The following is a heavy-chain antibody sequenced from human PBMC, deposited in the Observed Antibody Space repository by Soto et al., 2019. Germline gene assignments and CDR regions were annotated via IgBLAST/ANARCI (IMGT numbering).Heavy chain of an antibody. D-gene: IGHD2-15*01. CDR2: IKQDGSEK. CDR1: GFTFSSYW. J-gene: IGHJ3*02. Sequence: GGSLRLSCAASGFTFSSYWMSWVCQAPGKGLEWVANIKQDGSEKYYVDSVEGRFTISRDNAKNSLYLQMNSLRAEDTAVYYCAREPLNIVVVVDQTFDIWGQGTMVTVSS. V-gene: IGHV3-7*05. CDR3: AREPLNIVVVVDQTFDI.